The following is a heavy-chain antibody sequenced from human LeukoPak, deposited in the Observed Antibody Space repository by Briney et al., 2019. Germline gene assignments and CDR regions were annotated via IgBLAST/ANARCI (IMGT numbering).Heavy chain of an antibody. CDR2: IIPVFATP. D-gene: IGHD3-3*02. Sequence: GASVKVSCKASGYTFTGYYMHWVRQAPGQGLEWMGGIIPVFATPKHAQKFQGRVTITADTSTSTAYMEVSSLRSEDTAVYYCARSAGSVVIFGVSIIPDYYFYMDVWGKGTTVTVSS. J-gene: IGHJ6*03. CDR3: ARSAGSVVIFGVSIIPDYYFYMDV. CDR1: GYTFTGYY. V-gene: IGHV1-69*06.